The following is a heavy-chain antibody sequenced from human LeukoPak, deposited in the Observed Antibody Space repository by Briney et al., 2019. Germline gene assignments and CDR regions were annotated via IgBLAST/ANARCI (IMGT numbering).Heavy chain of an antibody. CDR3: AKVGTVYFPLDF. D-gene: IGHD2/OR15-2a*01. CDR2: ISGRSGTT. Sequence: GGSLRLSCVASGFTFTSSAMSWVRQAPGKGLEWVSAISGRSGTTYYADSVKGRFTISRDNSKNTLYLQMNSLRAGDTGVYYCAKVGTVYFPLDFWGQGTLVTVSS. CDR1: GFTFTSSA. J-gene: IGHJ4*02. V-gene: IGHV3-23*01.